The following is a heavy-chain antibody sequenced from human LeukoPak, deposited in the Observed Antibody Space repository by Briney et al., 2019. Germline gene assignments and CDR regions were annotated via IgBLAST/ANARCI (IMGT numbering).Heavy chain of an antibody. J-gene: IGHJ5*02. CDR2: VFYSGST. D-gene: IGHD3-9*01. V-gene: IGHV4-59*08. Sequence: SETLSLTCTVSGGSITPYYWSWIRQSPGKGLEWIGYVFYSGSTNYNPSLQSRVTISVDTYRNEFSMKLNSVTAADTAVYYCARHGDYDILTGYYGWFDPWGQGTLVTVSS. CDR1: GGSITPYY. CDR3: ARHGDYDILTGYYGWFDP.